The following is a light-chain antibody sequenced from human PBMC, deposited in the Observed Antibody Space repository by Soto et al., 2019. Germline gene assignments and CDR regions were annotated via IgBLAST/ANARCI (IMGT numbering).Light chain of an antibody. Sequence: HSVLTQPASVSGSPGQSITISCTGTSSDVGGYNYVSWYQQHPGKAPKLMIYDVSNRPSGVSNRFSGSKSGNTASLTISGLQAEDEADYYCTSYTSDSTYVFGTGTKVTV. CDR3: TSYTSDSTYV. CDR2: DVS. V-gene: IGLV2-14*01. J-gene: IGLJ1*01. CDR1: SSDVGGYNY.